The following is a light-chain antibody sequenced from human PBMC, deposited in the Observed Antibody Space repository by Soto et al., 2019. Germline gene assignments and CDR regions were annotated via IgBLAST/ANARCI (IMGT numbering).Light chain of an antibody. CDR1: QSLIYLDGNTY. Sequence: DVFLTQSPLSLPVTLGQPASISCRSSQSLIYLDGNTYLNWFHQRPGQPPRRLIYKVSNRDSGVPERFSGSGSGSDFTLQISRVEAEDVGVYFCMQGTHWPPWTFGQGTKLEIK. J-gene: IGKJ1*01. CDR3: MQGTHWPPWT. V-gene: IGKV2-30*01. CDR2: KVS.